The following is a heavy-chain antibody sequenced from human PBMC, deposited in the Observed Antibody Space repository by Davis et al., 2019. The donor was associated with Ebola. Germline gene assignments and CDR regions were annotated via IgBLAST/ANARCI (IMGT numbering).Heavy chain of an antibody. J-gene: IGHJ5*02. V-gene: IGHV4-59*12. CDR1: GDSISSDY. CDR3: TRRLPANWFDP. Sequence: MPSETLSLTCTVSGDSISSDYWSWIRQSPGKGLEWIGYIYYSGSTNYNPSLKTRVTISVDTSKNQFSLKVSSVTAADTAIYYCTRRLPANWFDPWGRGTLVSVSS. D-gene: IGHD2-15*01. CDR2: IYYSGST.